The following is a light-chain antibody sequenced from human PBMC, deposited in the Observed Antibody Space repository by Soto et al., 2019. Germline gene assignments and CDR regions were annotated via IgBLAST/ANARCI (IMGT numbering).Light chain of an antibody. CDR2: AAT. Sequence: DIQMTQSPSSVSASVGDRVTITCRASQGIDNWLAWYQQKPGKAPKLLIFAATSVQRGVPSRFSGSISGTDFSLTISSLQPDDFATYFCQQAHTFPPSFGTGTKVEI. V-gene: IGKV1-12*01. J-gene: IGKJ4*01. CDR3: QQAHTFPPS. CDR1: QGIDNW.